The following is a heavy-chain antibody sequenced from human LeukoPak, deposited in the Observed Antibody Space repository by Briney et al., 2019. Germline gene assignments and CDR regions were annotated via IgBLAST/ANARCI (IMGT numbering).Heavy chain of an antibody. D-gene: IGHD6-13*01. CDR1: GFTFSSYW. CDR3: ASYLIAAAPFDY. V-gene: IGHV3-7*01. CDR2: IKQDGSEK. Sequence: PGGSLRLSCAASGFTFSSYWMSWVRKAPGKGLEWVANIKQDGSEKYYVDSVKGRFTISRDNAKNSLYLQMNSLRAEDTAVYYCASYLIAAAPFDYWGQGTLVTVSS. J-gene: IGHJ4*02.